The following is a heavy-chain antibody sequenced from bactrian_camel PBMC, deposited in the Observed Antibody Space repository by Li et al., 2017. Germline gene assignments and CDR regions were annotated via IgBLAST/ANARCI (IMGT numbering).Heavy chain of an antibody. V-gene: IGHV3S68*01. D-gene: IGHD7*01. J-gene: IGHJ4*01. CDR2: ITRIHGGT. CDR3: AAVVGCSTAPWLRDPGQRQGPIY. CDR1: GITYSSYC. Sequence: HVQLVESGGGSVQAGGSLRLSCAGSGITYSSYCMGWFRQAPGKEREGVASITRIHGGTAYADSVKGRFIISRDNTKNTWYLQMNILKPEDTAMYYCAAVVGCSTAPWLRDPGQRQGPIYWGQGTQVTVS.